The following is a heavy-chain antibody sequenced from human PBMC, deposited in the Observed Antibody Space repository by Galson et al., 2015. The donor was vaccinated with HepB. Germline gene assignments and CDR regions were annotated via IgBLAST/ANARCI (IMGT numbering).Heavy chain of an antibody. J-gene: IGHJ3*02. CDR2: ISQDGSES. CDR3: ARDVGGVAYDI. V-gene: IGHV3-7*03. D-gene: IGHD2-8*02. CDR1: GFTFSNYW. Sequence: SLRLSCAVSGFTFSNYWMNWVRQAPGKGLQWVASISQDGSESYYVDSLKGRITISRDNAKNSVYLQMTSLRAEDTAVYYCARDVGGVAYDIWGQGTMVTVSS.